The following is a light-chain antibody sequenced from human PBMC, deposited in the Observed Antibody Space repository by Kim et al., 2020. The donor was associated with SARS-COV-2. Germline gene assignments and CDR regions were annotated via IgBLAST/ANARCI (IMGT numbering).Light chain of an antibody. CDR3: QQRSNATWT. J-gene: IGKJ1*01. CDR1: QSVSSY. Sequence: EIVLTQSPATLSLSPGERATLSFRASQSVSSYLAWYQQKPGQAPRLLIYDASNRATGIPARFSGSGSGTDFTLTISSLEPEDFAVYYCQQRSNATWTFGQGTKVDIK. CDR2: DAS. V-gene: IGKV3-11*01.